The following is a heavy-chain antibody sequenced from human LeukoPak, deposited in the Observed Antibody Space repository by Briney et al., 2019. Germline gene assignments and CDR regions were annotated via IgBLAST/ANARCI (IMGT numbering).Heavy chain of an antibody. CDR2: ISGIGGTT. CDR1: GFTFSSYA. CDR3: AKAXLRXXXGGXYFDY. Sequence: GGSLRLSCAASGFTFSSYAMSWVRHAPGKGLEWVSAISGIGGTTYYAHSLKGRLTIPKNNSKNTVYLKMNSLRPEAPPGDYLAKAXLRXXXGGXYFDYWGQGTLVTV. J-gene: IGHJ4*02. V-gene: IGHV3-23*01.